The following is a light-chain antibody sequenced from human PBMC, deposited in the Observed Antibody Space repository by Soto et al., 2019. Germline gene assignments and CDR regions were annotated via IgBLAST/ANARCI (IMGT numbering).Light chain of an antibody. CDR1: SSDVGPHNF. V-gene: IGLV2-11*01. J-gene: IGLJ2*01. CDR3: CSYAGSNTYVV. CDR2: RVS. Sequence: QSVLIQPRSVPGSPGQSVTISCTGTSSDVGPHNFVSWYQHHPGKAPKPMIYRVSQRPSGVPDRFSGSKSGNTASLTISGLQAEDEADYYCCSYAGSNTYVVFGGGTKLTVL.